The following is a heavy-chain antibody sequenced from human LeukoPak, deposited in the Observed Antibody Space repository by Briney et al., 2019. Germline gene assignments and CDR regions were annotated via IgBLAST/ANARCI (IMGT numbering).Heavy chain of an antibody. CDR3: ARDGGLLWFGELYYFDY. CDR1: GFTFSSYS. CDR2: ISSSSSYI. J-gene: IGHJ4*02. Sequence: GGSLRLSCAASGFTFSSYSMNWVRQAPGKGLEWVSSISSSSSYIYYADSVKGRFTISRDNAKNSLYLQMNSLRAKDTAVYYCARDGGLLWFGELYYFDYWGQGTLVTVSS. D-gene: IGHD3-10*01. V-gene: IGHV3-21*01.